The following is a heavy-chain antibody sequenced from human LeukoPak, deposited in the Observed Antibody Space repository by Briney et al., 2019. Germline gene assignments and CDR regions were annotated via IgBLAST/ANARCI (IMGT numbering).Heavy chain of an antibody. CDR3: ARTRPIYDSSGYYLYYFDY. V-gene: IGHV4-59*08. CDR2: IYYSGST. D-gene: IGHD3-22*01. J-gene: IGHJ4*02. Sequence: KPSETLSLTCTVSGGSISSYYRSWIRQPPGKGLEWIGYIYYSGSTNYNPSLKSRVTISVDTSKNQFSLKLSSVTAADTAVYYCARTRPIYDSSGYYLYYFDYWGQGALVTVSS. CDR1: GGSISSYY.